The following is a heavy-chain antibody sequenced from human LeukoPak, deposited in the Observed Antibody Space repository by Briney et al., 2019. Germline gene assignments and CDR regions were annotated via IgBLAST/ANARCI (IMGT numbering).Heavy chain of an antibody. CDR3: ATKQWLAPPPDS. CDR2: INTDGTIT. CDR1: GFTFSKYW. J-gene: IGHJ6*02. V-gene: IGHV3-74*01. D-gene: IGHD6-19*01. Sequence: PGGSLRLSCAASGFTFSKYWMLWVRQAPGKGLESVSRINTDGTITTYADSVKGRFTISRDNADNTMFLQMNSVRDEATAVYYCATKQWLAPPPDSWGQGTTVTVSS.